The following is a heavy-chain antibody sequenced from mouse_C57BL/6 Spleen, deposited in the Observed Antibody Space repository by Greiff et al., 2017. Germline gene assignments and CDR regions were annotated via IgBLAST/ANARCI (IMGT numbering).Heavy chain of an antibody. CDR2: INPNNGGT. CDR1: GYTFTDYY. CDR3: ARFTLPYDYGGDY. D-gene: IGHD2-4*01. Sequence: EVQLQESGPELVKPGASVKISCKASGYTFTDYYMNWVKQSHGKSLEWIGDINPNNGGTSYNQKFKGKATLTVDQSSSTAYMELRSLTSEDSAVYYCARFTLPYDYGGDYWGQGTTLTVSS. V-gene: IGHV1-26*01. J-gene: IGHJ2*01.